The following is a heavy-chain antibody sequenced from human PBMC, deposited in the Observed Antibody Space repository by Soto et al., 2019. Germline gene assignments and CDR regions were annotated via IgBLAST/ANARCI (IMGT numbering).Heavy chain of an antibody. CDR3: ARHEYSSAPFDY. J-gene: IGHJ4*02. D-gene: IGHD6-19*01. CDR2: IYYSGST. Sequence: SETLSLTCTVSGGSISSSSYYWGWIRQPPGKGLEWIGSIYYSGSTYYNPSLKSRVTISVDTSKNQFSLKLSSVTAADTAVYYCARHEYSSAPFDYWGQGTLVTVSS. V-gene: IGHV4-39*01. CDR1: GGSISSSSYY.